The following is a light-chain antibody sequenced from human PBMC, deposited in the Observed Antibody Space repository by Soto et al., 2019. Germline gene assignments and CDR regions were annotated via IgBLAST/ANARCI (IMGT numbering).Light chain of an antibody. Sequence: QSALTQPPCASGSLGQSVTISCTGTRSDVGDYNYVSWYQQHPGKAPKLMIYKVSKRPSGVPDRFSGSKSGNTASLTVSGLQAEDEADYYCSSYAGSLYIFGTGTKVTAL. J-gene: IGLJ1*01. CDR1: RSDVGDYNY. CDR3: SSYAGSLYI. CDR2: KVS. V-gene: IGLV2-8*01.